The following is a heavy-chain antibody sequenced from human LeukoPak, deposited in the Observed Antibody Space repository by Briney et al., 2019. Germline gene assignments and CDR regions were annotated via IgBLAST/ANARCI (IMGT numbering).Heavy chain of an antibody. D-gene: IGHD5-18*01. CDR3: ARGLRVPAYTAMVPPTLYYFDY. CDR2: INHSGST. CDR1: GGSFSGYY. V-gene: IGHV4-34*01. J-gene: IGHJ4*02. Sequence: PSETLSLTCAVYGGSFSGYYWSWIRQPPGKGLEWIGEINHSGSTNYNPSLKSRVTISVDTSKNQFSLKLSSVTAADTAVYYCARGLRVPAYTAMVPPTLYYFDYWGQGTLVTVSS.